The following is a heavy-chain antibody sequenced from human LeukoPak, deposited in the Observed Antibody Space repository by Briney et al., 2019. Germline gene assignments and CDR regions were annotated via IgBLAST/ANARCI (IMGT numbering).Heavy chain of an antibody. CDR2: VSGSGDST. D-gene: IGHD3-16*01. CDR3: AKSRNPFIGGAECLQH. Sequence: GGSLRLSCAASGFRFGTYAMTWVRQAPGKGLEWVSVVSGSGDSTTYADSVKGRFTISRDTSRDTVFLQMTSLRDEDTAVYYCAKSRNPFIGGAECLQHWGRGTLVTVSS. J-gene: IGHJ1*01. CDR1: GFRFGTYA. V-gene: IGHV3-23*01.